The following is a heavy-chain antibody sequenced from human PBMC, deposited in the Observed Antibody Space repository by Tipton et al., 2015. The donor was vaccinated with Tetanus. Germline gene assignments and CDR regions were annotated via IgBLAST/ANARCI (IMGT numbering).Heavy chain of an antibody. D-gene: IGHD5-12*01. V-gene: IGHV3-23*01. CDR3: ARESNRGGYVDY. CDR1: GFTFSSYA. Sequence: GSLRLSCAASGFTFSSYAMSWVRQAPGKGLEWVSGISGSGGNTYYADSVKGRFTISRDLSKNTLSLHLTSLRVEDTAIYYCARESNRGGYVDYWGQGALVTVSS. J-gene: IGHJ4*02. CDR2: ISGSGGNT.